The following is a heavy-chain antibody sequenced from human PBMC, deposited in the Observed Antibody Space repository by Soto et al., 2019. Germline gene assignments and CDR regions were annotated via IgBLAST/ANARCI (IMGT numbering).Heavy chain of an antibody. D-gene: IGHD2-2*01. J-gene: IGHJ4*02. Sequence: PGGSLRLSCAASGFTFSSYTMNWVRQAPGKGLEWVSSISTSSNYIYYAGSVKGRFTISRDNAKNSLYLHMSSLRAEDTAVYYRARGLIKYQLLCATDHWGQGTLVTVSS. CDR2: ISTSSNYI. CDR1: GFTFSSYT. CDR3: ARGLIKYQLLCATDH. V-gene: IGHV3-21*01.